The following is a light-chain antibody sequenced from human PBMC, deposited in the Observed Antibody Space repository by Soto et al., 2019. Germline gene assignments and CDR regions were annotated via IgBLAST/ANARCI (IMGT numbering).Light chain of an antibody. CDR1: QAVSTW. V-gene: IGKV1-5*03. J-gene: IGKJ1*01. Sequence: DIQMTQYPSTLSGSVGDRVTITCRASQAVSTWLAWYQQKPSEAPKLLIYEASKLYSGVPSMFSGGGSVREFTLTISSLQPEDSATYYCQQYYDYRTFGQGTKVDIK. CDR3: QQYYDYRT. CDR2: EAS.